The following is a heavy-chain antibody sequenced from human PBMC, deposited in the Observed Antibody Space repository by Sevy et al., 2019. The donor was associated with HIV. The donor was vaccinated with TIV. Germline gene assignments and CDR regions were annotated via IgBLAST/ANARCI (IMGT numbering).Heavy chain of an antibody. CDR1: GFAFDDSV. V-gene: IGHV3-9*01. Sequence: GGDLRLSCEASGFAFDDSVMHWVRQAPGKGLEWVAGISWDSARIAYADSIEGRFTISRDNAKNSLYLQMNSLRTEDTALYYCAKMNYWGQGTLVTVSS. CDR2: ISWDSARI. J-gene: IGHJ4*02. CDR3: AKMNY.